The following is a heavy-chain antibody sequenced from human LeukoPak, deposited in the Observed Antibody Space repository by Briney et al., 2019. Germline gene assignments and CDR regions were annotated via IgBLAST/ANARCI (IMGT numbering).Heavy chain of an antibody. CDR2: INHSGST. V-gene: IGHV4-34*01. CDR1: GGSFSGYY. J-gene: IGHJ3*02. CDR3: ARDYGDYTGAFDI. Sequence: PPETLSLTCAVYGGSFSGYYWSWIRQPPGKGLEWIGEINHSGSTNYNPSLKSRVTISVDTSKNQFSLKLSSVTAADTAVYYCARDYGDYTGAFDIWGQGTMVTVSS. D-gene: IGHD4-17*01.